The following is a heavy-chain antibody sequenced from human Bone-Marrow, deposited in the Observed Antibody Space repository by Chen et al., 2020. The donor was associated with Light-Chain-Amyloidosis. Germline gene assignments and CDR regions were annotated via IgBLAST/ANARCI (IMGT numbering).Heavy chain of an antibody. V-gene: IGHV1-46*01. Sequence: QVQLVQSGAEMKKPGASVKLSCKSSGNTFTTFYMHWVRQAPGQGLEWMGVIHPGSGDTNYAHKIQGRFTMPRDTSTSTVYMELSSLRSEDTAMYYCARDRFAFDSWGQGTMVTVSS. J-gene: IGHJ3*01. CDR1: GNTFTTFY. CDR2: IHPGSGDT. CDR3: ARDRFAFDS.